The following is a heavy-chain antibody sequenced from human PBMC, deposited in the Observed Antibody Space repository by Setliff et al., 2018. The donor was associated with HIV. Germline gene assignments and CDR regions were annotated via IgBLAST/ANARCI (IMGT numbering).Heavy chain of an antibody. J-gene: IGHJ5*02. D-gene: IGHD6-19*01. CDR3: VRDQIGDVQVAGTWGT. Sequence: PGESLKISCKDSGYKFTNYWVGWVRQMPGRGLEWMGFINPSTSEVRYRPSLQGQVTMSVDKSISTAFLQWSSLAASDTAMYYCVRDQIGDVQVAGTWGTWGQGTLVTVSS. V-gene: IGHV5-51*01. CDR1: GYKFTNYW. CDR2: INPSTSEV.